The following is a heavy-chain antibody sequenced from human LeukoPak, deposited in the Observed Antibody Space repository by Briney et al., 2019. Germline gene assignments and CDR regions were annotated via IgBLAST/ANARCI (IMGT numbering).Heavy chain of an antibody. D-gene: IGHD3-3*02. CDR3: ARLADNYYYYYYMDV. J-gene: IGHJ6*03. CDR1: GGSFSGYY. V-gene: IGHV4-34*01. CDR2: INHSGST. Sequence: SETLSLTCAVYGGSFSGYYWSWIRKPPGKGPEWIGEINHSGSTNYNPSLKSRVTISVDTSKNQFSLKLSSVTAADTAVYYCARLADNYYYYYYMDVWGKGTTVTVSS.